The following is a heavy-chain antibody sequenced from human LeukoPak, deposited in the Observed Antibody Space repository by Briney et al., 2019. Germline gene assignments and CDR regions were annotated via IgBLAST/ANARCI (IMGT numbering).Heavy chain of an antibody. CDR1: GGTFSSYA. V-gene: IGHV1-69*04. CDR3: ARARTMITFGGVRHAFDI. CDR2: IIPLLGVT. D-gene: IGHD3-16*01. Sequence: SVKVSCKASGGTFSSYAFNWVRQAPGQGLEWVGRIIPLLGVTNHAQKLQGRVTVTADPATNTAYMELSSLIPDDTAVYYCARARTMITFGGVRHAFDIWGQGTLVTVSS. J-gene: IGHJ3*02.